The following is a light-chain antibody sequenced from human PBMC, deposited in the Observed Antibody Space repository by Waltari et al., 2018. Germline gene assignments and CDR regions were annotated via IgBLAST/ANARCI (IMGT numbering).Light chain of an antibody. V-gene: IGKV1-39*01. CDR1: QSICRY. CDR2: AAS. CDR3: QQSYSTLLFT. Sequence: DIQMTQSPSSLSASVGDRVTITCRASQSICRYLNWYQQKLGKAPKLLIYAASSLQSGVPSRFSGSGSGTDFTLTISSLQPEDFATYYCQQSYSTLLFTFGPGTKVDIK. J-gene: IGKJ3*01.